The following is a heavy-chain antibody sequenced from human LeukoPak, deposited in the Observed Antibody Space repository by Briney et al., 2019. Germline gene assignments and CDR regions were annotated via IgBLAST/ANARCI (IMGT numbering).Heavy chain of an antibody. D-gene: IGHD4-17*01. Sequence: PGGSLGLSCAASEFTFSTYSMNWVRQAPGKGLEWVSYISGGSSTTYYADSVKGRFTISRDNSKNTLYLQMNSLRAEDTGVYYCARVDYGDDQYFQHWGQGTLVTASS. CDR2: ISGGSSTT. CDR3: ARVDYGDDQYFQH. V-gene: IGHV3-48*01. J-gene: IGHJ1*01. CDR1: EFTFSTYS.